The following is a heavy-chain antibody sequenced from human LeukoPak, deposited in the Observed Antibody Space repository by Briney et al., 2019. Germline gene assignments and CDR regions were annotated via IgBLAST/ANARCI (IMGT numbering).Heavy chain of an antibody. J-gene: IGHJ4*02. Sequence: GGFLRLSCTASGFTFSDYWMTWVRQAPGKGPEWVANIKQDGSQRYYVDSVRGRFTISRDNAKNSLFLQMNGLRAEDTAVYYCARRGGSSSRRSPIDYWGQGTLVTVSS. CDR3: ARRGGSSSRRSPIDY. CDR2: IKQDGSQR. CDR1: GFTFSDYW. V-gene: IGHV3-7*01. D-gene: IGHD6-6*01.